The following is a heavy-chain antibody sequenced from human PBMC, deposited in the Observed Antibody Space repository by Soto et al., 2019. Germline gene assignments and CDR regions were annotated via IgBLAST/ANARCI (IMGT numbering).Heavy chain of an antibody. Sequence: GTSVTISSKASGGTFSSYAISWVRQAPGQGLEWMGGIIPIFGTANYAQKFQGRVTITADESTSTAYMELSSLRSEDTAVYYCARDQDGYYDSSGYHDAFDIWGQGTMVTVSS. D-gene: IGHD3-22*01. J-gene: IGHJ3*02. CDR1: GGTFSSYA. CDR2: IIPIFGTA. CDR3: ARDQDGYYDSSGYHDAFDI. V-gene: IGHV1-69*13.